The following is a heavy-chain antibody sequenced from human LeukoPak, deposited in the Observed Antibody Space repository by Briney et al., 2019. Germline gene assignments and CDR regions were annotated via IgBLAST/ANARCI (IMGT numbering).Heavy chain of an antibody. CDR1: GFTFGSYV. D-gene: IGHD2-15*01. Sequence: PGGSLRLSCEASGFTFGSYVMSWVRQAPGKGLEWVSSISGSSSNLYYADSVKGRFTISRDNSKSTLYLQMNSLRAEDTAVYYCARVAYCSGGTCSYYYYGMDVWGQGTTVTVSS. CDR3: ARVAYCSGGTCSYYYYGMDV. V-gene: IGHV3-23*01. CDR2: ISGSSSNL. J-gene: IGHJ6*02.